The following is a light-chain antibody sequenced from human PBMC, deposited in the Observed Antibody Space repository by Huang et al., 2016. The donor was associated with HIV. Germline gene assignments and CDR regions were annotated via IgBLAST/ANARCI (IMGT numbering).Light chain of an antibody. CDR2: PVS. V-gene: IGKV3-15*01. Sequence: EIVMTQSPATLSVSPGERATLPCRASQSVSTNLAWYQQKPGQAPRPLIYPVSTRATGIPARFRGSGSGSGTEFTLTISSLQSEDFAVYYCQQYNSWPPYTFGQGTKLEIK. J-gene: IGKJ2*01. CDR1: QSVSTN. CDR3: QQYNSWPPYT.